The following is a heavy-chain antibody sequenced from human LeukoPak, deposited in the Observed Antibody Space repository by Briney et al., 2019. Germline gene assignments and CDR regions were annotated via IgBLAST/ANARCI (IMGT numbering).Heavy chain of an antibody. CDR1: GFTVSSNY. CDR2: IYSGGST. V-gene: IGHV3-53*04. J-gene: IGHJ4*02. CDR3: TRDLSGVNPFDY. D-gene: IGHD2-8*01. Sequence: SGGSLRLSCAVSGFTVSSNYMSWVRQPPGKGLEWVSVIYSGGSTYYADSMKGRFTISRHDSRDTLYLQMNSLRVEDTAVYYCTRDLSGVNPFDYWGQGTLVTVSS.